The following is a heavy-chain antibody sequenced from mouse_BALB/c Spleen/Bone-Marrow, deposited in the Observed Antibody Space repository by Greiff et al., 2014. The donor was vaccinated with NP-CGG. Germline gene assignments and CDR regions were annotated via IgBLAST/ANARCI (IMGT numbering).Heavy chain of an antibody. D-gene: IGHD2-3*01. CDR1: GFSLTSYG. Sequence: QVHVKQSGPGLVAPSQSLSITCTVSGFSLTSYGVHWVRQPPGKGLEWLGAIWAGGSTNYNSALMSRLSISKDNSKSQVFLKMNSLQTDDTAMYYCARVYLWYFDVWGAGTTVTVSS. CDR3: ARVYLWYFDV. J-gene: IGHJ1*01. CDR2: IWAGGST. V-gene: IGHV2-9*02.